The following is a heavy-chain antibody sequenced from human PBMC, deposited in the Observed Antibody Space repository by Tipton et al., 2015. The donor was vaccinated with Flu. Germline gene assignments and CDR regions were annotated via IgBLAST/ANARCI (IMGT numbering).Heavy chain of an antibody. CDR3: IRHEGAQHY. J-gene: IGHJ4*02. D-gene: IGHD1-26*01. CDR1: GFTFSGSA. V-gene: IGHV3-73*01. CDR2: IRSKANSYAT. Sequence: VQLVQSGGGLVQPGGSLKLSCAASGFTFSGSAMHWIRQASGKGLEWVGRIRSKANSYATAYAASVKGRFTISRDDSKNTAYLQMNSLKTEDTAVYYCIRHEGAQHYWGQGTLVSVSS.